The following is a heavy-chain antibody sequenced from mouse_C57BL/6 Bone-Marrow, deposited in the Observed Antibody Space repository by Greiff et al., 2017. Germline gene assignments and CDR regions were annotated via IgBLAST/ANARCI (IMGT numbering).Heavy chain of an antibody. J-gene: IGHJ2*01. D-gene: IGHD2-12*01. V-gene: IGHV1-47*01. Sequence: QVQLKESGAELVKPGASVKMSCEASGYTFTTYPIEWMKQTHGKSLEWIGHFHPYTDDTKYNEKVKGKATLTVEKTSNTVYLELSRVTSDDSAVYYCARSSTFFYDVDYWGQGTTLTVSS. CDR1: GYTFTTYP. CDR3: ARSSTFFYDVDY. CDR2: FHPYTDDT.